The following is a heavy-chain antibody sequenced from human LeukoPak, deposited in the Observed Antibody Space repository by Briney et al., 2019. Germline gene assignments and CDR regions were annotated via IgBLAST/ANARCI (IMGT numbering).Heavy chain of an antibody. D-gene: IGHD4-17*01. Sequence: SETLSLTCTVSGGSISSGGYYWSWIRQPPGEGLEWIGYIYYSGSTYYHPSLKSRVTISLDTSQNQFSLKLSSVTAADTAVYYCARVTTVTTSLHFDYWGQGTLVTVSS. CDR3: ARVTTVTTSLHFDY. CDR2: IYYSGST. J-gene: IGHJ4*02. V-gene: IGHV4-30-4*01. CDR1: GGSISSGGYY.